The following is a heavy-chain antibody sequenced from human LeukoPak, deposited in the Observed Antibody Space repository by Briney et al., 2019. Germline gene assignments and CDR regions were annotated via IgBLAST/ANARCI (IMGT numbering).Heavy chain of an antibody. D-gene: IGHD1-26*01. CDR3: VRDLGGRSGH. J-gene: IGHJ4*02. V-gene: IGHV3-74*01. CDR1: GFIFRSNW. Sequence: PGGSLRLSCAASGFIFRSNWMHWVRQAPGKGLVWVSRINEDGSTTNHADSVKGRFTISRDNVKNTLYMEMNSLRAEDTAVYYCVRDLGGRSGHWGQGTLVTVFS. CDR2: INEDGSTT.